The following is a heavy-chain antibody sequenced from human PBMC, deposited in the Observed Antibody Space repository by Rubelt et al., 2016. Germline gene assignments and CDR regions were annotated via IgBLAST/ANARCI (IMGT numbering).Heavy chain of an antibody. CDR1: GYSISSGYY. D-gene: IGHD3-3*01. CDR3: ARGNYDFYGMDV. Sequence: QVHLQESGPGLVKASETLSLTCTVSGYSISSGYYWGWIRQPPGKGLEWIGSIYHSGSTYYNPSLKSRVTISVDTSKNQFSLKVNSVTAADTAVYYCARGNYDFYGMDVWGQGTTVTVSS. V-gene: IGHV4-38-2*02. CDR2: IYHSGST. J-gene: IGHJ6*02.